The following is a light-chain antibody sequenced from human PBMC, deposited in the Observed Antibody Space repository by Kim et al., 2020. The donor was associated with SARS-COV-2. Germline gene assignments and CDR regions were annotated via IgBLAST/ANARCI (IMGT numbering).Light chain of an antibody. CDR2: GTS. CDR3: QQYADSPGWT. Sequence: APLSCRAGQIGTNNYIAGYQQKPGQAPRLLSYGTSGRATGIPDRLPGGGSGTGFTLAINRLEPDDFAVYYCQQYADSPGWTFAQGTKLEI. V-gene: IGKV3-20*01. CDR1: QIGTNNY. J-gene: IGKJ1*01.